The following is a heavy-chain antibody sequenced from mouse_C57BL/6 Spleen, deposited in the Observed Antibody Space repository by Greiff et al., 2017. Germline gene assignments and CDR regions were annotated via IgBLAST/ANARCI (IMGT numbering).Heavy chain of an antibody. CDR2: IYPGSGST. J-gene: IGHJ4*01. CDR3: ARASGYDVGATDY. Sequence: VQLQQPGAELVKPGASVKMSCKASGYTFTSYWITWVKQRPGQGLEWIGDIYPGSGSTNYNEKFKSKATLTVDTSSSTAYMQLSSLTSEDSAVYYCARASGYDVGATDYWGQGTSVTVSS. V-gene: IGHV1-55*01. CDR1: GYTFTSYW. D-gene: IGHD2-2*01.